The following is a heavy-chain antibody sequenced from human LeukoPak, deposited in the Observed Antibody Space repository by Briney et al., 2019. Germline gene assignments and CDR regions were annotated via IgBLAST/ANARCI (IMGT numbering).Heavy chain of an antibody. CDR1: GYTFTGYY. D-gene: IGHD1-26*01. J-gene: IGHJ6*03. Sequence: ASVKVSCKASGYTFTGYYMHWVRQAPGQGLEWMGWINPNSGGTNYAQKFQGRVTMTRDTSTSTAYMELSRLRSDDTAVYYCARDPPTTGYYYMDVWGKGTTVTVSS. CDR3: ARDPPTTGYYYMDV. CDR2: INPNSGGT. V-gene: IGHV1-2*02.